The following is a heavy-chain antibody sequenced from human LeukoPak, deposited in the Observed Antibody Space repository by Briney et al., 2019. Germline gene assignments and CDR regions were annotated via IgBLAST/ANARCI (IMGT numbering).Heavy chain of an antibody. CDR1: GGSFSSGSYY. J-gene: IGHJ4*02. V-gene: IGHV4-61*01. CDR3: ARAHHYYGSGSPTYYFDY. CDR2: IYYSGST. D-gene: IGHD3-10*01. Sequence: SETLSLTCTVSGGSFSSGSYYWSWIRQPPGKGLEWIGYIYYSGSTNYDPSLKSRVTISVDTSKNQFSLKLSSVTAADTAVYYCARAHHYYGSGSPTYYFDYWGRGTLVTVSS.